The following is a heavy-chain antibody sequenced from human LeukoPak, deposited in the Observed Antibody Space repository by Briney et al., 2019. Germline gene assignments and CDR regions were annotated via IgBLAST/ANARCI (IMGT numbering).Heavy chain of an antibody. CDR2: INPSGGST. Sequence: ASVKVSCKASGYTFTSYYMHWVRQAPGQGLEWMGIINPSGGSTSYAQKFQGRVTMTRDMSTSTVYMELSSLRSEDTAVYYCARGCYDYYGSGSYEYYFDYWGQGTLVTVSS. D-gene: IGHD3-10*01. CDR1: GYTFTSYY. V-gene: IGHV1-46*01. J-gene: IGHJ4*02. CDR3: ARGCYDYYGSGSYEYYFDY.